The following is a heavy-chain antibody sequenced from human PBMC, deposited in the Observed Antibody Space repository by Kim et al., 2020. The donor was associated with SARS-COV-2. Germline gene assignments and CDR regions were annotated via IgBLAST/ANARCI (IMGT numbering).Heavy chain of an antibody. CDR1: GGSVSSGSYY. CDR2: IYYSGST. Sequence: SETLSLTCTVSGGSVSSGSYYWSWIRQPPGKGLEWIGYIYYSGSTNYNPSLKGRVTISVDTSKNQFSLKLSPVTAADTAVYYCAREGVEITISRGVRRYGMDVWGEGTTVTVSS. V-gene: IGHV4-61*01. J-gene: IGHJ6*04. D-gene: IGHD3-10*01. CDR3: AREGVEITISRGVRRYGMDV.